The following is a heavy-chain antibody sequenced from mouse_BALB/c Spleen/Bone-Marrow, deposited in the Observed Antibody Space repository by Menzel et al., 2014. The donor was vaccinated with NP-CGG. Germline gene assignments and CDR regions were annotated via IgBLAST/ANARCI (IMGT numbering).Heavy chain of an antibody. CDR1: GYSFTGYY. CDR3: AGLRGDYDGYAMDY. J-gene: IGHJ4*01. D-gene: IGHD2-4*01. CDR2: ISCYNGAT. Sequence: LVKTGASVKISCKASGYSFTGYYMHWVKQSHGKSLEWIGYISCYNGATSYNQKFKGKATFTVDTSSSTDYMQFNTLTSEDSAVYYGAGLRGDYDGYAMDYWGQGTSVTVSS. V-gene: IGHV1S34*01.